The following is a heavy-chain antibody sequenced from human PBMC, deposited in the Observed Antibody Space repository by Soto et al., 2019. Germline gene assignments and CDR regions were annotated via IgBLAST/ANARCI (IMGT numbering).Heavy chain of an antibody. CDR2: IYYSGTT. J-gene: IGHJ4*02. CDR3: ARESRSWYGSIWDY. D-gene: IGHD6-13*01. V-gene: IGHV4-39*02. Sequence: PSETLSLTCTVSGASISSSNYYWGWIRQPPGKGLEWIGSIYYSGTTYNNPSLKSRVTISVDTSKNQFSLKLSSVTAADTAVYYCARESRSWYGSIWDYWGQGTLVTVSS. CDR1: GASISSSNYY.